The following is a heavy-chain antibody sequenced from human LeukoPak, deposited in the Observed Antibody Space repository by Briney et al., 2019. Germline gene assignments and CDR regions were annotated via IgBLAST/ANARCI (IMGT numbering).Heavy chain of an antibody. V-gene: IGHV3-30*18. J-gene: IGHJ4*02. Sequence: GGSLRLSCAASGFTFSSYGMHWVRQAPGKGLEWVAVISYDGSNKYYADSVKGRLTISRDNSKNTLYLQMNSLRAEDTAVYYCAKAGITGTNQDYWGQGTLVTVSS. D-gene: IGHD1-7*01. CDR3: AKAGITGTNQDY. CDR1: GFTFSSYG. CDR2: ISYDGSNK.